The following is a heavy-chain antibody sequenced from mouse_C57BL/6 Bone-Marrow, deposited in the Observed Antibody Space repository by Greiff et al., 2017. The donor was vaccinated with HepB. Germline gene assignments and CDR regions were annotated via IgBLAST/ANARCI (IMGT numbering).Heavy chain of an antibody. CDR2: ISSGGSYT. V-gene: IGHV5-6*01. Sequence: EVKLVESGGDLVKPGGSLKLSCAASGFTFSSYGMSWVRQTPDKRLEWVATISSGGSYTYYPDSVKGRFTISRDNAKNTLYLQMSSLKSEDTAIYYCAKVSLALYWYFDVWGTGTTVTVSS. D-gene: IGHD2-14*01. J-gene: IGHJ1*03. CDR1: GFTFSSYG. CDR3: AKVSLALYWYFDV.